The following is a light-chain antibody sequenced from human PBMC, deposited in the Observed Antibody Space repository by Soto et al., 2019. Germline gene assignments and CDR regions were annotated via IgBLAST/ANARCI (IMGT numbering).Light chain of an antibody. CDR1: SSDVGGYNH. CDR3: CSYAGSYTWV. Sequence: QSALTQPRSVSESPGQSVTISCTGTSSDVGGYNHVSWYQQHTGKAPKLMIYDVSKRPSGVPDRFSGFKSGNTASLTISGLQAEDEADYFCCSYAGSYTWVFGGGTKVTVL. CDR2: DVS. V-gene: IGLV2-11*01. J-gene: IGLJ2*01.